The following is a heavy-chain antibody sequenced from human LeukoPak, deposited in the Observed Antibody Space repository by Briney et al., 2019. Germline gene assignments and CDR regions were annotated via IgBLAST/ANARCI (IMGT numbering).Heavy chain of an antibody. Sequence: PSETLSLTCTVSGGSISSYYWSWIRQPPGKGLEWIGYIYYSGSTNYNPSLKSRVTISVDTSKNQFSLKLSSVTAADTAVYYCARALRYGAFDIWGQGTMVTVSS. J-gene: IGHJ3*02. D-gene: IGHD5-18*01. V-gene: IGHV4-59*08. CDR1: GGSISSYY. CDR2: IYYSGST. CDR3: ARALRYGAFDI.